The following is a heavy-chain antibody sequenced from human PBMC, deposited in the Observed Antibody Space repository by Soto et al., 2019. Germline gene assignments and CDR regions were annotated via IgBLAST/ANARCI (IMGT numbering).Heavy chain of an antibody. V-gene: IGHV3-30-3*01. CDR2: ISYDGSNK. J-gene: IGHJ6*02. CDR3: ARERETGYGDYRYYYYYGMDV. CDR1: GFTFSSYA. Sequence: GGSLRLSCAASGFTFSSYAMHWVRQAPGKWLEWVAVISYDGSNKYYADSVKGRFTISRDNSKNTLYLQMNSLRAEDTAVYYCARERETGYGDYRYYYYYGMDVWGQGTTVTVSS. D-gene: IGHD4-17*01.